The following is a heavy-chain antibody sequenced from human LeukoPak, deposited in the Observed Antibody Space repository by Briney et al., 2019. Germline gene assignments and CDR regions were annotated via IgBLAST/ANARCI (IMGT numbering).Heavy chain of an antibody. CDR2: INPNSGGT. D-gene: IGHD4-17*01. J-gene: IGHJ4*02. CDR3: ATDGDYATFDY. Sequence: ASVKVSCKASGYTFTGYYMHWVRQAPGQGLEWMGRINPNSGGTNYAQKFQGRVTMTRDTSISTAYMELSSLRSEDTAVYYCATDGDYATFDYWGQGTLVTVSS. CDR1: GYTFTGYY. V-gene: IGHV1-2*06.